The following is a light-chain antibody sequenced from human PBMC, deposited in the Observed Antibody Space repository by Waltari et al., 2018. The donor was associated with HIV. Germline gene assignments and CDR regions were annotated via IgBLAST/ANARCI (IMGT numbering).Light chain of an antibody. Sequence: EVVMTQSPATLSVSLGERATLTCRASQSILANLAWYQQKPGQAPRLLVYGASARAAGVPARFTSSGSGTEFTLTISSLQSEDFAVYYCQQYNYWPPYTFSQGTRLDIK. V-gene: IGKV3-15*01. CDR2: GAS. CDR3: QQYNYWPPYT. CDR1: QSILAN. J-gene: IGKJ2*01.